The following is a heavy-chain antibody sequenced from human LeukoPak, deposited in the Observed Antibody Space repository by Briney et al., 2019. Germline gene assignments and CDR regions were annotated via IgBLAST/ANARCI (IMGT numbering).Heavy chain of an antibody. D-gene: IGHD3-10*01. CDR2: IYYSGSI. Sequence: PSETLSLTCTVSGGSISSSSYYWGWIRQPPGKGLEWIGSIYYSGSIYYNPSLKSRVTISVDTSKNQFSLKLSSVTAADTAVYYCARQGLWFGELFGWFDPWGQGTLVTVSS. CDR3: ARQGLWFGELFGWFDP. J-gene: IGHJ5*02. V-gene: IGHV4-39*01. CDR1: GGSISSSSYY.